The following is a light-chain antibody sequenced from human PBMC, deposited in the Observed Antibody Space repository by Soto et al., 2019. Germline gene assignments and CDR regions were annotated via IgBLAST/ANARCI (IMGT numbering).Light chain of an antibody. Sequence: QSVLTQPRSVSGSPGQSVTISCTGTGNDVGAYNYVSWYQQHPGKAPKLMLYDVTKRPSGVPDRFSGSNSGNTASLTISGLQAEDEADYYCCSYAGSYTWVFGGGTQLTVL. CDR3: CSYAGSYTWV. CDR2: DVT. CDR1: GNDVGAYNY. J-gene: IGLJ3*02. V-gene: IGLV2-11*01.